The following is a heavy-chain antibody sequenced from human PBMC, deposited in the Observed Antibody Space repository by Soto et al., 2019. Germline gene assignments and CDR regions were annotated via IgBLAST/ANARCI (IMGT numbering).Heavy chain of an antibody. J-gene: IGHJ5*02. CDR3: ARQYRLFDP. V-gene: IGHV4-39*01. CDR2: IYYSGIT. Sequence: SETLSLTCTVSGGSISSSSYYWGWIRQPPGKGLEWIGSIYYSGITYYNPSLKSRVTISVDTSKNQFSVKLSSVTAAGTAVYYCARQYRLFDPWGQGTLVTVSS. D-gene: IGHD2-2*01. CDR1: GGSISSSSYY.